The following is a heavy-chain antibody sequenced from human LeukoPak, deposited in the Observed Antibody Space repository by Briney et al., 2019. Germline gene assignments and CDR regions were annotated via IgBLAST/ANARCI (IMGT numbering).Heavy chain of an antibody. D-gene: IGHD3-3*01. V-gene: IGHV1-69*05. CDR2: IIPIFGTA. J-gene: IGHJ4*02. CDR3: ARGPARITIFGTFDY. Sequence: SVKVSCKASGGTFSSYAISWVRQAPGQGLEWMGGIIPIFGTANYAQKFQGRVTITTDESTSTAYMELSSLRSEDTAVYYCARGPARITIFGTFDYWGQGTLVTVSS. CDR1: GGTFSSYA.